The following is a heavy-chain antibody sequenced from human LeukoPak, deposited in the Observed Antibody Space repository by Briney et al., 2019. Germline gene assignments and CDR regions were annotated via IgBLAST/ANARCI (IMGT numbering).Heavy chain of an antibody. Sequence: ASVKVSCKASGYTFTGYYMHWVRQAPGQGLEWMGWINPNSGGTNYAQKSQGRVTMTRDTSISTAYMELSRLRSDDTAVYYCARDRSGVVVVPAAKYYYYGMDVWGQGTTVTVSS. CDR3: ARDRSGVVVVPAAKYYYYGMDV. CDR1: GYTFTGYY. J-gene: IGHJ6*02. CDR2: INPNSGGT. V-gene: IGHV1-2*02. D-gene: IGHD2-2*01.